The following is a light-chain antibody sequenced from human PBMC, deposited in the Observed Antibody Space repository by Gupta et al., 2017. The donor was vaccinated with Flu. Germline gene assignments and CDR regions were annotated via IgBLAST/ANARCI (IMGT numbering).Light chain of an antibody. CDR1: SGSIASNY. J-gene: IGLJ2*01. CDR3: QSYDSNNGGVI. CDR2: EDN. V-gene: IGLV6-57*03. Sequence: TISCTRTSGSIASNYVQWAQQRPGSAPTTVIYEDNQRPSGGPDRFSGSIDSSSNSASLTISGLKTEDEADYYCQSYDSNNGGVIFGGGTKLTVL.